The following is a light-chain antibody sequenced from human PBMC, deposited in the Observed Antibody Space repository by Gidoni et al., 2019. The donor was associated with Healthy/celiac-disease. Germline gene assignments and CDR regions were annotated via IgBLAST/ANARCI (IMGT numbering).Light chain of an antibody. CDR3: QHLNSYPLT. J-gene: IGKJ4*01. CDR2: AAS. CDR1: QGISSY. Sequence: DIQLTQSPSFLSASVGDRVTITCRASQGISSYLAWYQQKPGKAPKLLYYAASTLQSGVTSRISGSGSGTEFTLTISSLQPEDFASYYYQHLNSYPLTFGEETKVEIK. V-gene: IGKV1-9*01.